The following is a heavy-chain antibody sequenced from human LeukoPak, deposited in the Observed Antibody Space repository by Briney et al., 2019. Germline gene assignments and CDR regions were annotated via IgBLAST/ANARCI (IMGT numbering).Heavy chain of an antibody. V-gene: IGHV3-30*18. CDR3: AKDGHCSSTSCLTP. CDR2: ISYDGSNK. Sequence: GRSLRLSCAASGFTFSSYGMHWVRQAPGKGLEWVAVISYDGSNKYYADSVKGRFTISRDNSKNTLYLQMNSLRAEDTAVYYCAKDGHCSSTSCLTPWGQGTLVTVSS. D-gene: IGHD2-2*01. J-gene: IGHJ5*02. CDR1: GFTFSSYG.